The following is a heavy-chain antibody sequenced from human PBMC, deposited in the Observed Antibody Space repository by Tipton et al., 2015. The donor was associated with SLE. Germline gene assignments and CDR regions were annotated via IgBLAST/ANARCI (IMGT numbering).Heavy chain of an antibody. CDR2: VYSGGTSS. D-gene: IGHD6-6*01. Sequence: SLRLSCAASGFTFSNYAMSWVRQAPGKGLEWVSLVYSGGTSSYYTDSVKGRSTISRDNSKSTLYLQMNSLKTEDTAMYYCVKTPARPLWYFDYWGLGTQVTVSS. CDR1: GFTFSNYA. J-gene: IGHJ4*02. V-gene: IGHV3-23*03. CDR3: VKTPARPLWYFDY.